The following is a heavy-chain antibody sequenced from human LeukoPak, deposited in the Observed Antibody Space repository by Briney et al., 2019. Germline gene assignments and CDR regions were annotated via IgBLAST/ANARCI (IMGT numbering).Heavy chain of an antibody. Sequence: PGGSLRLSCAASGFTFSSYSMNWVRQAPGKGLEWVSSISSSSSYIYYADSVKGRFTISRDNAKNSLYLQMNSLRAEDTAVYYCASDRYYYDSSGYYSHYWYFDLWGRGTLVTVSS. CDR2: ISSSSSYI. D-gene: IGHD3-22*01. V-gene: IGHV3-21*01. CDR1: GFTFSSYS. CDR3: ASDRYYYDSSGYYSHYWYFDL. J-gene: IGHJ2*01.